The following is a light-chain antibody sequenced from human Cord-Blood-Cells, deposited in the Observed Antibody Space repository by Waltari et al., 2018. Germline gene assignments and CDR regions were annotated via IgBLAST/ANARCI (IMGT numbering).Light chain of an antibody. V-gene: IGLV2-11*01. CDR1: SSDVGGYNY. J-gene: IGLJ2*01. CDR2: YVS. CDR3: CSYAGSYTLV. Sequence: QSALTQPRSVSGSPGQSVTIPCTGTSSDVGGYNYVSWYQQNPCKAPKLMIYYVSKRPSGVPDRFSGSKSGNTASLTISGLQAEDEADYYCCSYAGSYTLVFGGGTKLTVL.